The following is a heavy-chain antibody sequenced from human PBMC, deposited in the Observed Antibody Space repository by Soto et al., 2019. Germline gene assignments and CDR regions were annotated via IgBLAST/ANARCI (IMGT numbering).Heavy chain of an antibody. CDR1: GGSFSGYY. D-gene: IGHD2-15*01. J-gene: IGHJ4*02. CDR2: INHSGST. V-gene: IGHV4-34*01. CDR3: ARERRRAYCSGGSCRAPDY. Sequence: QVQLQQWGAGLLKPSETLSLTCAVYGGSFSGYYWSWIRQPPGKGLEWIGEINHSGSTTYNPSLKSRVTISVDTSKNQCSLKLSSVTAADTAVYYCARERRRAYCSGGSCRAPDYWGQGTLVTVSS.